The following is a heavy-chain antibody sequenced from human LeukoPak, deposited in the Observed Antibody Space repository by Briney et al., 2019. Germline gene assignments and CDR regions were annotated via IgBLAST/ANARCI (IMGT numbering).Heavy chain of an antibody. V-gene: IGHV4-61*02. CDR3: ARRAAAGKTSDYYYMDV. J-gene: IGHJ6*03. CDR1: GGSISSGSYY. D-gene: IGHD6-13*01. Sequence: SQTLSLTCTVSGGSISSGSYYWSWIRQPAGKGLEWIGRIYTSGSTNYNPSLKSRVTISVDTSKNQFSLKLSSVTAADTAVYYCARRAAAGKTSDYYYMDVWGKGTTVTVSS. CDR2: IYTSGST.